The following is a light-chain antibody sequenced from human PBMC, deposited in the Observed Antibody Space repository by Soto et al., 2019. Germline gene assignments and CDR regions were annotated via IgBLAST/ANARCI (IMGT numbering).Light chain of an antibody. Sequence: DIVMTQSPLSLSVTPGESASISCRASQSLLQSNGYKYLDWYLQRPGQSPQLLIYLGSSRAHGVPDRFSGSGTGTDLTLKISSVEADDVGVYYCMQALQTPITFGQGTRLEIK. V-gene: IGKV2-28*01. CDR1: QSLLQSNGYKY. CDR2: LGS. J-gene: IGKJ5*01. CDR3: MQALQTPIT.